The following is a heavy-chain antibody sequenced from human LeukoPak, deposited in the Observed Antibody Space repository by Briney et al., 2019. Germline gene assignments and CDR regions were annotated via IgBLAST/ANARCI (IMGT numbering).Heavy chain of an antibody. D-gene: IGHD1-26*01. CDR3: ARDQSTVGAPGAFDI. CDR1: GFTFSSYE. Sequence: PGGSLRLSCAASGFTFSSYEMNWVRQAPGKGLEWVSYISSSGSSIYYADPVKGRFTISRDNSKNSLYLQMNSLRADDTAVYYCARDQSTVGAPGAFDIWGQGTMVTVSS. V-gene: IGHV3-48*03. CDR2: ISSSGSSI. J-gene: IGHJ3*02.